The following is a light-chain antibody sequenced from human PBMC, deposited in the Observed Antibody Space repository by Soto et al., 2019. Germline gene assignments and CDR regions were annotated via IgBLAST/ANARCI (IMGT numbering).Light chain of an antibody. CDR2: AAS. Sequence: IQLTQSPSSLSASVGDRVTITCRASQGISSYLAWYQQKPGKAPKLLIYAASTLQSGVPSRFSGSGSGTDFTLTISSLQPDDFATYYCQQLNSYPWTFGRGTKVEIK. CDR3: QQLNSYPWT. J-gene: IGKJ1*01. V-gene: IGKV1-9*01. CDR1: QGISSY.